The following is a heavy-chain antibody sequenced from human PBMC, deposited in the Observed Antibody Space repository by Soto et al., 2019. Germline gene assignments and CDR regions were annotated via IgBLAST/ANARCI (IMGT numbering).Heavy chain of an antibody. CDR3: AKMSAPITRVRGALDF. D-gene: IGHD3-10*01. Sequence: GGSLRLSCEAAEFASSNYAMQWVLQAPGKGLEWVAGISYDGKTNSYGDPVTGRFTMSRDNSKNTLFLRMSGLKPEDTALYYCAKMSAPITRVRGALDFWGQGTMVTVSS. J-gene: IGHJ3*01. V-gene: IGHV3-30*18. CDR1: EFASSNYA. CDR2: ISYDGKTN.